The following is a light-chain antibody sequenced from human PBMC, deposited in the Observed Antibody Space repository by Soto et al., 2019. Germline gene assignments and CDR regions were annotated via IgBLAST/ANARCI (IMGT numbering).Light chain of an antibody. CDR1: QSIRSW. CDR3: QQYNSYSYT. J-gene: IGKJ2*01. CDR2: DAS. V-gene: IGKV1-5*01. Sequence: DIQMTQSPSTLSASVGDRVTITCRASQSIRSWLAWYQQKPGKAPKLLIYDASSLESGVPSRFSGSGSGTEFTLTISSLQPDDFATYYCQQYNSYSYTVGQGTKVDIK.